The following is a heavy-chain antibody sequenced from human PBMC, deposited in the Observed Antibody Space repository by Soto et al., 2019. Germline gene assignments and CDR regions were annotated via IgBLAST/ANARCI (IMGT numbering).Heavy chain of an antibody. V-gene: IGHV6-1*01. D-gene: IGHD3-10*01. CDR3: AGVTWLRGMDA. CDR2: TYYGSRWSF. CDR1: GDSVSSNSGA. Sequence: PSQTLSLTCVISGDSVSSNSGAWNWIRLSPSRGLEWLGRTYYGSRWSFDYALSVKSRLTIDPDTSKNQFSLHLDSLTPEDTAVYYCAGVTWLRGMDAWGQGTPVTVSS. J-gene: IGHJ6*02.